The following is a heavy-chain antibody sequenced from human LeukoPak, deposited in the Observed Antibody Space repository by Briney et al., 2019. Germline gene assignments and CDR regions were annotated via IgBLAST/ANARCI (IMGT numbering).Heavy chain of an antibody. CDR3: ANVGEGATLSIDY. CDR1: GFTFSSYG. V-gene: IGHV3-30*18. CDR2: ISYDGSNK. J-gene: IGHJ4*02. D-gene: IGHD1-26*01. Sequence: PGGSLRLSCAASGFTFSSYGMHRVRQAPGQGLEWVAVISYDGSNKYYADSVKGRFTISRDNSKNKLYLQMNSLRAEDAAVYYCANVGEGATLSIDYWGQGTLVTVSS.